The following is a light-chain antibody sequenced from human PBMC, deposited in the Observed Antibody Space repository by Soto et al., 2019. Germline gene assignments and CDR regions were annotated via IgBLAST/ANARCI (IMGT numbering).Light chain of an antibody. CDR1: QPVSNNY. V-gene: IGKV3-20*01. J-gene: IGKJ4*01. Sequence: EIVLTQSPGTLSVSPGERATLSCRASQPVSNNYLAWYQQKPGQAPRLLIYSASSRATGIPERFSGSGSGTDFALTISRLEPEDLAVYYGQQCAISPPTFGGGTKVEIK. CDR2: SAS. CDR3: QQCAISPPT.